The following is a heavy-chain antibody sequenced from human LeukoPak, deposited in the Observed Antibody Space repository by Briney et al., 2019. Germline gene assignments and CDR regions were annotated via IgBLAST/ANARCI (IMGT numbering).Heavy chain of an antibody. CDR1: GGSISSGSYY. Sequence: PSETLSLTRTVSGGSISSGSYYWSWIRQPAGKGLEWIGRIYTSGSTNYNPSLKSRVTISVDTSKNQFSLKLSSVTAADTAVYYCASIAVAGTSAVYWGQGTLVTVSS. CDR3: ASIAVAGTSAVY. J-gene: IGHJ4*02. CDR2: IYTSGST. V-gene: IGHV4-61*02. D-gene: IGHD6-19*01.